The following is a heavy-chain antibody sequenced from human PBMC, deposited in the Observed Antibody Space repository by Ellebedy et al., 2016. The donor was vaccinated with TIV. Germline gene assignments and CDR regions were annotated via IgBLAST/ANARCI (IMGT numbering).Heavy chain of an antibody. CDR2: IYYSGST. J-gene: IGHJ4*02. CDR1: GGSISSYY. D-gene: IGHD2-8*01. Sequence: MPSETLSLTCTVSGGSISSYYWSWIRQPPGKGLEWIGYIYYSGSTYYNPSLKSRVTISVDTSKNQFSLKLSSVTAADTAVYYCARHKEGYCTNGVCSYFDYWGQGTLVTVSS. V-gene: IGHV4-59*08. CDR3: ARHKEGYCTNGVCSYFDY.